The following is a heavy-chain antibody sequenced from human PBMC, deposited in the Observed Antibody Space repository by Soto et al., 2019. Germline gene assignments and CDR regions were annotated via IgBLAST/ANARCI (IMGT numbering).Heavy chain of an antibody. V-gene: IGHV4-39*01. D-gene: IGHD3-22*01. CDR2: FYYSGST. Sequence: PSETLSLTCTVSGDSISTNSYSWGWIRQPPGQGLEWIGLFYYSGSTHYNPSLKSRLTVSVDTSKNQFSLKVSSVTAADTAVYYCARGEDYYDSSGYYMNWFDPWGQGTLVTVSS. J-gene: IGHJ5*02. CDR1: GDSISTNSYS. CDR3: ARGEDYYDSSGYYMNWFDP.